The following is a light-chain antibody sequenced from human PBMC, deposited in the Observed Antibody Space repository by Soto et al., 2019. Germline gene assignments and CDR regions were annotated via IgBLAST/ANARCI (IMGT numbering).Light chain of an antibody. Sequence: DIVMTQSPLSLPVTPGEPASISCRSSQSLLHSNGYNSLDWYLQKPGQSPQLLIYLGSNRASGVPDRFSGSGSGTDFTLNISRVEAEDVGVYYCMQALQTPFTFGPGTKVDIK. CDR3: MQALQTPFT. CDR1: QSLLHSNGYNS. CDR2: LGS. V-gene: IGKV2-28*01. J-gene: IGKJ3*01.